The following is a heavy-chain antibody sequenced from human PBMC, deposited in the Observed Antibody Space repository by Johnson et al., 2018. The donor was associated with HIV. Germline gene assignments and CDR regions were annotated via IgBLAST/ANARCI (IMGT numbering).Heavy chain of an antibody. CDR3: ARVPNYGDYGDAFDI. D-gene: IGHD4-17*01. J-gene: IGHJ3*02. Sequence: VQVVESGGGVVQPGGSLRLFCAASGFTFSDYYMRWVRQAPGKGLEWVGFIRSKAYGGTTEYAASVKGRFTISRDDSKSIAYLQMKSLRAEDTAVYYCARVPNYGDYGDAFDIWGQGTMVTVSS. CDR1: GFTFSDYY. CDR2: IRSKAYGGTT. V-gene: IGHV3-71*04.